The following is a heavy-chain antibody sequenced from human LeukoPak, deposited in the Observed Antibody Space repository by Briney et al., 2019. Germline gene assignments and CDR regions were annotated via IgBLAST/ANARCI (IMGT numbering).Heavy chain of an antibody. CDR1: GGSISSYY. V-gene: IGHV4-59*01. CDR3: ARASYQVAAGLFDY. CDR2: IYYSGST. J-gene: IGHJ4*02. D-gene: IGHD6-13*01. Sequence: PSETLSLTCTVSGGSISSYYWSWIRQPPGKGLEWIGYIYYSGSTNYNHSLKRRATITVDTYKNQFSPKLSSVTAADTAVYYCARASYQVAAGLFDYWGQGTLVTVSS.